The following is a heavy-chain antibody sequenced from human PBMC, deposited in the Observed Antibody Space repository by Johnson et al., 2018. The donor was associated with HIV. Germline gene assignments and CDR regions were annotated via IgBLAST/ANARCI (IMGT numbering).Heavy chain of an antibody. CDR2: ISYDGSNK. CDR1: GFTFSSYA. Sequence: QVQLVESGGGVVQPGRSLRLSCAASGFTFSSYAMHWVRQAPGKGLEWVAVISYDGSNKYYADSVKGRFTISRDNSKNTLYLQMNSLRAEDTAVYYCARACRDGYTWDVYDIWGLGTMVTVS. J-gene: IGHJ3*02. CDR3: ARACRDGYTWDVYDI. D-gene: IGHD5-24*01. V-gene: IGHV3-30*04.